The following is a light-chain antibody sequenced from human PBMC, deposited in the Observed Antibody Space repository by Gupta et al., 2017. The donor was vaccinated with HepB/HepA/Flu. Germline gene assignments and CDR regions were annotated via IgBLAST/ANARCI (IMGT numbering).Light chain of an antibody. CDR1: QGISSY. V-gene: IGKV1-8*01. CDR2: AAS. CDR3: QQDDSYPLT. J-gene: IGKJ3*01. Sequence: AIRMTQSPSSFSASTGDRVTITCRASQGISSYLAWYQQKPGKAPKPLIYAASTLQSGVPSRFSGSGSGTDFTLTISCLQSEDFATYYCQQDDSYPLTFGHGTKVDIK.